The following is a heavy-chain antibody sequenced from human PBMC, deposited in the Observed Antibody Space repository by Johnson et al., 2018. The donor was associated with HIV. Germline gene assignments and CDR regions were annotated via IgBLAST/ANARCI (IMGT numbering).Heavy chain of an antibody. D-gene: IGHD3-16*02. V-gene: IGHV3-48*04. CDR2: ISSSGTNI. CDR3: ARGLQITFGGVIAPPDVFDI. J-gene: IGHJ3*02. Sequence: MQLVESGGGLVQPGGSLRLSCAASGFTFSSYAMSWIRQAPGKGLEWVSYISSSGTNIYYADSVKGRFTISRDNAKNSVYLQMNSLRAEDTALYYCARGLQITFGGVIAPPDVFDIWGQGTMVTVSS. CDR1: GFTFSSYA.